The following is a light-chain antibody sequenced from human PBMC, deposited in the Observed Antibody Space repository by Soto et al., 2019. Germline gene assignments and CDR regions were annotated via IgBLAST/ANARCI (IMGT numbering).Light chain of an antibody. V-gene: IGKV1D-16*01. CDR1: QGISSW. Sequence: DIQMTQSPSSVSASVGDRVTITCRASQGISSWLAWYQQKPGRAPKLLIFGASTLQSGVPSRFSGSGSGTEFTLAISSLQPDDFATYYCQHYNSYSEAFGQGTKGDI. J-gene: IGKJ1*01. CDR3: QHYNSYSEA. CDR2: GAS.